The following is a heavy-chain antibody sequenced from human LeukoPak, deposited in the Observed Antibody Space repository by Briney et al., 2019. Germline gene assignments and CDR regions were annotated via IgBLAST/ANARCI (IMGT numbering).Heavy chain of an antibody. V-gene: IGHV4-30-2*01. CDR1: GGSIGSGGYS. Sequence: PSETLSLTCAVSGGSIGSGGYSWSWIRQPPGKGLEWIGYIYHSGSTYYNPSLKSRVTISVDRSKNQFSLKLSSVTAADTAVYYCARSSHKDLYFDYWGQGTLVTVSS. J-gene: IGHJ4*02. CDR2: IYHSGST. CDR3: ARSSHKDLYFDY.